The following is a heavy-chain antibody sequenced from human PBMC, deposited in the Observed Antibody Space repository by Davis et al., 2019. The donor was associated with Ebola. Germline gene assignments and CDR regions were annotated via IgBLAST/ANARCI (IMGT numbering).Heavy chain of an antibody. D-gene: IGHD3-3*01. Sequence: MPSESLSLTCAVYGASFSGYYWSWIRQLPGKGLEWIGYIYYSGAIYYSGTTNYNPSLKSRVTMSLDTSKNQFSLKLSSVTAADTAVYYCARGRDFWRNWGQGTLVTVSS. V-gene: IGHV4-59*12. CDR1: GASFSGYY. CDR2: IYYSGAIYYSGTT. J-gene: IGHJ4*02. CDR3: ARGRDFWRN.